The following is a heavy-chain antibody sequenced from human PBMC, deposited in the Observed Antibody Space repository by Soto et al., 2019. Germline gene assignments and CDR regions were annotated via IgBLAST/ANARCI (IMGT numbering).Heavy chain of an antibody. CDR1: GFTFSSYA. V-gene: IGHV3-23*01. Sequence: EVQLLESGGGLVQPGGSLRLSCAASGFTFSSYAMSWVRQAPGKGLEWVSSFTADGGTYYADSVRGRFTISRDNSKDTLYLHMNSLRAEDTALYYFARRLTVPYDYWGQGTLVTVSA. CDR3: ARRLTVPYDY. CDR2: FTADGGT. J-gene: IGHJ4*02. D-gene: IGHD6-6*01.